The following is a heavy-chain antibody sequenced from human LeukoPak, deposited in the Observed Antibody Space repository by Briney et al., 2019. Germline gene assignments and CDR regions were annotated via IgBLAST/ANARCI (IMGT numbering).Heavy chain of an antibody. CDR1: GFTFSSYA. CDR3: ATRSLQKEVSDY. J-gene: IGHJ4*02. CDR2: ISGSGGST. V-gene: IGHV3-23*01. D-gene: IGHD2-15*01. Sequence: PVGSLRLSCAASGFTFSSYAMSWVRQAPGKGLEWVSAISGSGGSTYYADSVKGRFTISRDSSKNTLYLQMNSLRAEDTAVYYCATRSLQKEVSDYWGQGTLVTVSS.